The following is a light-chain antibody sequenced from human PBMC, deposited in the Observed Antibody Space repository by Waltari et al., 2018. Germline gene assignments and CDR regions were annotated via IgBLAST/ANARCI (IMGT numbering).Light chain of an antibody. CDR1: SGDVGGYKY. J-gene: IGLJ2*01. CDR3: SSYTSSSTLA. V-gene: IGLV2-14*03. CDR2: DVS. Sequence: QSALTQPASVSGSPGQSITISCTGTSGDVGGYKYVSLYKQHPGKAPKRMIYDVSNRPSGVSDRFSGSKSGNTASLTISGLQAEDEADYYCSSYTSSSTLAFGGGTKLTVL.